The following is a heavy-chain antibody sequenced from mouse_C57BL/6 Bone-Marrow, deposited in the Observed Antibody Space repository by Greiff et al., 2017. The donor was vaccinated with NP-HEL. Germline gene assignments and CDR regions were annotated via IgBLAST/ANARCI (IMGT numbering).Heavy chain of an antibody. V-gene: IGHV1-69*01. Sequence: QVQLKQPGAELVMPGASVKLSCKASGYTFTSYWMHWVKQRPGQGLEWIGEIDPSDSYTNYNQKFKGKSTLTVDKSSSTAYMQLSSLTSEDSAVYYCARETLNWYFDVWGTGTTVTVSS. CDR3: ARETLNWYFDV. CDR2: IDPSDSYT. J-gene: IGHJ1*03. CDR1: GYTFTSYW.